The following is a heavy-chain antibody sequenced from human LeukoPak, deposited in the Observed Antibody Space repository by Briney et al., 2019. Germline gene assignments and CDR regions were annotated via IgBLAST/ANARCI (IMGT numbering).Heavy chain of an antibody. J-gene: IGHJ4*02. CDR3: ARDFDANSSNDY. CDR1: GGSISSGGYY. Sequence: SVTLSLTCTVSGGSISSGGYYWSWIRQHPGKGLVCIGYIYYSGCTYYNPSLKSRVTISVDTSKNQFSLKLSSVTAADTAVYYCARDFDANSSNDYWGQGTLVTVSS. V-gene: IGHV4-31*03. D-gene: IGHD6-6*01. CDR2: IYYSGCT.